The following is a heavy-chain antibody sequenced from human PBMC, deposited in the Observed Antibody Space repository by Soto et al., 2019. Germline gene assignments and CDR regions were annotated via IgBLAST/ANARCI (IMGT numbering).Heavy chain of an antibody. D-gene: IGHD1-20*01. CDR2: IYPGDSDT. Sequence: GGSLRLSCKGSGYSFTSYWIGWVRQMPGKGLEWMGIIYPGDSDTRYSPSFQGQVTISADKSISTAYLQWSSLKASDTAMYYCARHLREGITGTDAFDIWGQGTMVTVSS. CDR1: GYSFTSYW. CDR3: ARHLREGITGTDAFDI. J-gene: IGHJ3*02. V-gene: IGHV5-51*01.